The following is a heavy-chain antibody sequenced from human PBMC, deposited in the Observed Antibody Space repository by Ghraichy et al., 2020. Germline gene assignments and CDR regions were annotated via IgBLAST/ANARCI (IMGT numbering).Heavy chain of an antibody. D-gene: IGHD6-6*01. J-gene: IGHJ4*02. CDR3: ARDREQLVRLDY. CDR2: ISYDGSNK. V-gene: IGHV3-30-3*01. Sequence: GGSLRLSCAASGFTFSSYAMHWVRQAPGKGLEWVAVISYDGSNKYYADSVKGRFTISRDNSKNTLYLQMNSLRAEDTAVYYCARDREQLVRLDYWGQGTLVTVSS. CDR1: GFTFSSYA.